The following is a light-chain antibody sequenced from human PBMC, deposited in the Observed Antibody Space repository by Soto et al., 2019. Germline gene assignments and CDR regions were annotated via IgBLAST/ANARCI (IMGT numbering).Light chain of an antibody. CDR1: QSVSSN. V-gene: IGKV3-15*01. J-gene: IGKJ1*01. Sequence: EIVMTQSQATLSVSPGERATLSCRASQSVSSNLAWYQQKPGQAPRLLIYGASTRATGIPARFSGSGSGTEFTLTISSLQSEDFAVYYCQQYNNWLGTFGQGTKVEIK. CDR3: QQYNNWLGT. CDR2: GAS.